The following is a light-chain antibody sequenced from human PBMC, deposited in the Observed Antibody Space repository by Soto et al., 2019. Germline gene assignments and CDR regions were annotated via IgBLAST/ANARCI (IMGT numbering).Light chain of an antibody. V-gene: IGKV3-15*01. J-gene: IGKJ5*01. CDR1: QSVNSN. CDR3: QQYNNWPRIT. CDR2: GAS. Sequence: EIVMTHSPATLSVSPRERATLSCRASQSVNSNLAWYQHKPGQAPRLLIYGASTRATGIPATFSGSGSETEFTLTISTLQSEEFAVYYCQQYNNWPRITFGQGTRLEIK.